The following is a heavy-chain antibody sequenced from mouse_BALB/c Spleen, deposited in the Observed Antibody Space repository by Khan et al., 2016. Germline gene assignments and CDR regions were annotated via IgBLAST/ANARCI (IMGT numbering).Heavy chain of an antibody. V-gene: IGHV9-3*02. D-gene: IGHD1-2*01. CDR2: INTNTGEP. Sequence: QIQLVQSGPELKKPGETVKISCKASGYTFTNYGMNWVKQAPGKGLKWMGWINTNTGEPTYAEEFTGRFAFSLETSASTAYLQINNLKNDDTATYFCARYYGYYFDYWGQVTTLTVSS. CDR1: GYTFTNYG. CDR3: ARYYGYYFDY. J-gene: IGHJ2*01.